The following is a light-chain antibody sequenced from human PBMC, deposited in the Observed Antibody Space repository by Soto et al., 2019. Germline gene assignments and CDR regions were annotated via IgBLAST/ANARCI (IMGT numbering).Light chain of an antibody. V-gene: IGKV3-15*01. Sequence: TLSVHPGESATLSCSTRKSVSSISAWYQQRRGQAPRLIISGACTRGAGIPGSCSGSGSGKEFTLTISLQPHDVFTSYCYQHNSYYPLAFGGGTKVDIK. CDR3: YQHNSYYPLA. CDR1: KSVSSI. CDR2: GAC. J-gene: IGKJ4*02.